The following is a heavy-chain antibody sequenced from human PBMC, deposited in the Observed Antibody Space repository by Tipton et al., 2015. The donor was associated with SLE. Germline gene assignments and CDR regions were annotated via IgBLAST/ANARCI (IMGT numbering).Heavy chain of an antibody. J-gene: IGHJ3*01. CDR2: INHSGST. V-gene: IGHV4-34*01. Sequence: TLSLTCAVYGGSFSGYYWSWIRQPPGKGLEWIGEINHSGSTNYNPSLKSRVTISVDTSKNQFSLKLSSVTAADTAVYYCARRHNSGYYWNGPFDVWGQGTMVTVSS. D-gene: IGHD3-22*01. CDR1: GGSFSGYY. CDR3: ARRHNSGYYWNGPFDV.